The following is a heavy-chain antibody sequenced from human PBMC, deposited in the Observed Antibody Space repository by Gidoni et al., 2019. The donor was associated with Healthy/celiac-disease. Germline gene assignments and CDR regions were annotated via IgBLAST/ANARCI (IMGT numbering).Heavy chain of an antibody. V-gene: IGHV3-33*01. Sequence: QVQLVESGGGVVQPGRSLRLSCAASGFTFISYGMHWVRQAPGKGLEWVAVIWYDGSNKYYADSVKGRFTISRDNSKNTLYLQMNSLRAEDTAVYYCARQTTARSSLDYWGQGTLVTVSS. D-gene: IGHD4-4*01. CDR3: ARQTTARSSLDY. J-gene: IGHJ4*02. CDR2: IWYDGSNK. CDR1: GFTFISYG.